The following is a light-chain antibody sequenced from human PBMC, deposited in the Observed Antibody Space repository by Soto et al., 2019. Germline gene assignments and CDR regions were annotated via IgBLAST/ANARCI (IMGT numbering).Light chain of an antibody. CDR3: QHYNAYSWT. V-gene: IGKV1-5*01. CDR2: DAS. J-gene: IGKJ1*01. Sequence: DIEMSQSPSSLSASVGDRVTITCRASQSLNKWLAWYQQKPGKAPKLLIYDASILQSGVPSRFSGSVAGTEFGLTISSLQPYEFATYYCQHYNAYSWTFGPGTKVDIK. CDR1: QSLNKW.